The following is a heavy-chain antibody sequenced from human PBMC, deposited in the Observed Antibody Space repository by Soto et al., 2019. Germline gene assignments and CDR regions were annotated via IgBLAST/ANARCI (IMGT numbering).Heavy chain of an antibody. CDR3: AKSHIGYSSGWYRSYFDY. V-gene: IGHV3-30*18. D-gene: IGHD6-19*01. CDR1: GFTFSSYG. J-gene: IGHJ4*02. Sequence: GGSLRLSCAASGFTFSSYGMHWVRQAPGKGLEWVAVISYDGSNKYYADSVKGRFTISRDNSKNTLYLQMNSLRAEDTAVYYCAKSHIGYSSGWYRSYFDYWGQGTLVTVSS. CDR2: ISYDGSNK.